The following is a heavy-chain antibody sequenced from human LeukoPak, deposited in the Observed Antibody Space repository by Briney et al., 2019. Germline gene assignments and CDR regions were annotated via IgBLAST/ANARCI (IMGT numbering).Heavy chain of an antibody. CDR3: ARRVLDKYSGYDHFDY. CDR2: IYPGDSDT. J-gene: IGHJ4*02. Sequence: GESLKISCKVSGYSFTSYWIGWVRQMPGKGLEWMGIIYPGDSDTRYSPSFQGQVTISADKSISTAYLQWSSLKASDTAMYYCARRVLDKYSGYDHFDYWGQGTLVTVSS. CDR1: GYSFTSYW. D-gene: IGHD5-12*01. V-gene: IGHV5-51*01.